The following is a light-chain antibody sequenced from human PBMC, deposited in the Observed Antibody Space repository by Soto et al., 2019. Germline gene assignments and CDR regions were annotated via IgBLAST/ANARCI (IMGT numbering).Light chain of an antibody. Sequence: AIQMTQSPSSLSASAGDRLTITCRASQDVRNYVGWYQQKPGKAPKFLIYGAFSLETGIPSRFSGSGYGTEFTLTINSLLPEDFVTYFCLQDYSWPWTFGQGTKVEV. V-gene: IGKV1-6*01. CDR2: GAF. CDR3: LQDYSWPWT. CDR1: QDVRNY. J-gene: IGKJ1*01.